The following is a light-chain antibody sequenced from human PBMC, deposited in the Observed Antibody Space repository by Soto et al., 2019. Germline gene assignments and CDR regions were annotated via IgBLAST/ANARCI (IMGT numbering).Light chain of an antibody. J-gene: IGLJ1*01. Sequence: QSVLTQPPSASGTPGQRVTISCSGSSSNIGINRVNWYQQFPGSAPQLVMYDNDQRPSGVPERFSGSKSGISASLAISGLQSEDEADYSCAAWDDSMNGLVFGTGTKVNV. CDR3: AAWDDSMNGLV. V-gene: IGLV1-44*01. CDR1: SSNIGINR. CDR2: DND.